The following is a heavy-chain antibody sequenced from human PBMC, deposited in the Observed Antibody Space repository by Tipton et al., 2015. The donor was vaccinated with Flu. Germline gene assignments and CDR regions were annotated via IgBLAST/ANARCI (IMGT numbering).Heavy chain of an antibody. J-gene: IGHJ1*01. V-gene: IGHV4-59*01. D-gene: IGHD6-13*01. CDR1: GGSISSYY. CDR2: IYYSGST. CDR3: ARGSSWYLHFQH. Sequence: GSLRLSCTVSGGSISSYYWSWIRQPPGKGLEWIGYIYYSGSTNYNPSLKSRVTISVDTSKNQFSLKLSSMTAADTAVYYCARGSSWYLHFQHWGQGTLVTVSS.